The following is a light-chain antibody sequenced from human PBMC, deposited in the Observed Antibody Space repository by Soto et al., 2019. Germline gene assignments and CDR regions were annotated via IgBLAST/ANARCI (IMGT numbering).Light chain of an antibody. J-gene: IGLJ3*02. Sequence: QSALTQPASVSGSPGQSITISCTGTYTDVGGYNRVSWYQHHAGKGPKMLIFEVDNRPSGISDRFSGSKSGDTASLTISDLQAEDEADYYCVSYIESSLTHWVFGGGTNHRP. V-gene: IGLV2-14*01. CDR2: EVD. CDR1: YTDVGGYNR. CDR3: VSYIESSLTHWV.